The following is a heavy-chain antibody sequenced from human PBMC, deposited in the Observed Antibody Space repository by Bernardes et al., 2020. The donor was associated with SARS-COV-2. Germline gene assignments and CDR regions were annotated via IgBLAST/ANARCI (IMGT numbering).Heavy chain of an antibody. CDR2: IYYSGST. CDR1: GGSISSYY. J-gene: IGHJ6*02. V-gene: IGHV4-59*01. D-gene: IGHD1-26*01. CDR3: SRVGAMGMDV. Sequence: ETLSLTCTVSGGSISSYYWSWIRQPPGKGLEWIGYIYYSGSTNYNPSLKSRVTISVDTSKNQFSLKLSSVTAADTAVYYCSRVGAMGMDVWGQGTTVTVSS.